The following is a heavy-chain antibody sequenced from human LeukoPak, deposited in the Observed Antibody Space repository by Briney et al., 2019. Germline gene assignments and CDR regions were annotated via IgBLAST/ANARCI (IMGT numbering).Heavy chain of an antibody. CDR1: GFTFSSYW. CDR2: VKQDGSEK. Sequence: GGSLRLSCAASGFTFSSYWMSWVRQAPGQGLEWVANVKQDGSEKYYVDSVKGRFTISRDDAKNSLYLQMNSLRAEDTAVYYCARLAYCGGDCFSGLNPFDYWGQGALVTVSS. J-gene: IGHJ4*02. V-gene: IGHV3-7*01. D-gene: IGHD2-21*01. CDR3: ARLAYCGGDCFSGLNPFDY.